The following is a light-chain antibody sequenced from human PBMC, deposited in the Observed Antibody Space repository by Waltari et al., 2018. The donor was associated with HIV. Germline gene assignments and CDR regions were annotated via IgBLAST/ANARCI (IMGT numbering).Light chain of an antibody. J-gene: IGKJ2*01. CDR3: QQSFSHPPYT. CDR2: AVS. Sequence: DIQMTQSPSSLSAYVGDRVTITCRASESVSSYLNWFQQKPGKAPKLLIYAVSSLESGVPSRFSGSGFGTDFTLTITNLQREDFATYYCQQSFSHPPYTFGQGTKLEIK. V-gene: IGKV1-39*01. CDR1: ESVSSY.